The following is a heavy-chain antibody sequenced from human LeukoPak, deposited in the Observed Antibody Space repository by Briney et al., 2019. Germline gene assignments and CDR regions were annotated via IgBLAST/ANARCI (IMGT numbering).Heavy chain of an antibody. J-gene: IGHJ4*02. CDR1: GGSISSGDYY. Sequence: SETLSLTCTVSGGSISSGDYYWSWIRQPPGKGLEWIGYIYYSGSTYYNPSLKSRVTISVDTSKDQFSQKLSSVTAADTAVYYCARVDYDSSGYYRSYYFDYWGQGTLVTVSS. D-gene: IGHD3-22*01. CDR2: IYYSGST. CDR3: ARVDYDSSGYYRSYYFDY. V-gene: IGHV4-30-4*08.